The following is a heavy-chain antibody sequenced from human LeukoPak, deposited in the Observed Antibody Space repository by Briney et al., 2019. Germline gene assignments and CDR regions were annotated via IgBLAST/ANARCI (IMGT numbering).Heavy chain of an antibody. J-gene: IGHJ6*02. D-gene: IGHD3-3*01. CDR2: VNRDGSET. Sequence: GGSLRLSCAASGFALSSHWMTWVRQVPGRGPEWVANVNRDGSETYYLDSVKGRFTISKDNAKNSLYLQMNSLRAEDTAVYYCAKDTARRFLEWFWGPHYGMDVWGQGTTVTVSS. CDR1: GFALSSHW. V-gene: IGHV3-7*03. CDR3: AKDTARRFLEWFWGPHYGMDV.